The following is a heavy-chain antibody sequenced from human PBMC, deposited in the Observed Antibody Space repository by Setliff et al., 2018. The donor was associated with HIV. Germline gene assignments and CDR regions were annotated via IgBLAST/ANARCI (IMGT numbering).Heavy chain of an antibody. CDR3: ARRIYGNNPYFDY. Sequence: SETLSLTCTVSGQFISDGYYWGWIRQPPGKGLEWIGSVYHNGITYYNPSLKSRVTISVDTSQNQFSLKLSSVTAADTAIYYCARRIYGNNPYFDYWSQGTLVTVSS. D-gene: IGHD4-17*01. V-gene: IGHV4-38-2*02. CDR2: VYHNGIT. J-gene: IGHJ4*02. CDR1: GQFISDGYY.